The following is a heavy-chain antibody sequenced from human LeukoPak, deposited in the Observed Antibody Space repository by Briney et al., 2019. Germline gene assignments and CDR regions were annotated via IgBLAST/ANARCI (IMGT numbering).Heavy chain of an antibody. J-gene: IGHJ4*02. CDR3: ARVCSSSWYYFDY. CDR1: GGTFSSYA. Sequence: ASVTVSCKASGGTFSSYAISWVRQAPGQGREWMGWISAYNGNTNYAQKLQGRVTMTTDTSTSTAYMELRSLRSDDTAVYSCARVCSSSWYYFDYWGQGTLVTVSS. CDR2: ISAYNGNT. D-gene: IGHD6-13*01. V-gene: IGHV1-18*01.